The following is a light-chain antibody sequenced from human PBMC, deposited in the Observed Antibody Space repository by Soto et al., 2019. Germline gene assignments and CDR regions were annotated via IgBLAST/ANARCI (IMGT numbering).Light chain of an antibody. V-gene: IGLV1-40*01. CDR1: SSNIGAGYD. CDR3: QSYDSSLSGWV. J-gene: IGLJ3*02. Sequence: QSVLTQPPSVSGAPGQRVTISCTESSSNIGAGYDVHWYQQLPGTAPKLLIYGNSNRPSGVPDRFSGSKSGTSASLAITGLQAEDEADYYCQSYDSSLSGWVFGGWTKLTV. CDR2: GNS.